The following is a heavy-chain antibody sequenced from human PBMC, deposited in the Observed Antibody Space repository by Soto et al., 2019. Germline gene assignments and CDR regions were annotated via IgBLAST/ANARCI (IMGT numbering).Heavy chain of an antibody. J-gene: IGHJ5*02. D-gene: IGHD4-17*01. V-gene: IGHV4-34*01. CDR1: GGSFSGYY. CDR3: ARAYGGNSAWFDP. Sequence: QVQLQQWGAGLLKPSETLSLTCAVYGGSFSGYYWSWIRQPPGKGLEWIGEINHSGSTNYNPSLKSRVTISVDTSKNQFSLKLSSVTAADTAVYYCARAYGGNSAWFDPWGQGTLVTVSP. CDR2: INHSGST.